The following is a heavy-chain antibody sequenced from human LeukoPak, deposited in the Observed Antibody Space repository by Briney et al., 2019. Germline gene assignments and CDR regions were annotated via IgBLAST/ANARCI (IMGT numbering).Heavy chain of an antibody. CDR3: ARSLPCPCGGDCWGAFDL. CDR2: IYYSGSN. J-gene: IGHJ3*01. Sequence: SETLSLTCTVSGVSMSSYYWSWIRQPPGKGLEWIGYIYYSGSNKYSPSLKSRVAISIDTSKNQFSLKLNSVTTADTAVYYCARSLPCPCGGDCWGAFDLWGQGTLVPVSS. D-gene: IGHD2-21*02. CDR1: GVSMSSYY. V-gene: IGHV4-59*01.